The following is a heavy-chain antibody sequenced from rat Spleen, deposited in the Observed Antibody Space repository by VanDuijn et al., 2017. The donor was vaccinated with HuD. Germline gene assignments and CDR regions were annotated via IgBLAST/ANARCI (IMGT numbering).Heavy chain of an antibody. CDR1: GLSLTTNG. CDR2: ISSGGSA. CDR3: SRDGDSSWFAY. D-gene: IGHD1-2*01. J-gene: IGHJ3*01. V-gene: IGHV2S12*01. Sequence: QVQLKESGPGLVQPSQTLSLTCTVSGLSLTTNGVSWVRQPPGKGLEWIAAISSGGSAYYNSVFKSRLSISRDTSKSQVILKMNSLQTEGTAIYFCSRDGDSSWFAYWGQGTLVTVSS.